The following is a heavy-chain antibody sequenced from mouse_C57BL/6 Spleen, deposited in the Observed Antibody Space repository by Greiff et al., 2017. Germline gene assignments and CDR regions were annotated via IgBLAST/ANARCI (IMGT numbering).Heavy chain of an antibody. CDR3: ARDSSGYLAWFAY. V-gene: IGHV1-80*01. J-gene: IGHJ3*01. Sequence: QVQLKQSGAELVKPGASVKISCKASGYAFSSYWMTWVKQRPGKGLEWIGQIYPGDGDTNYNGKFKGKATLTADKSSSTAYMQLSSLTSEDSAVYFCARDSSGYLAWFAYWGQGTLVTVSA. CDR1: GYAFSSYW. CDR2: IYPGDGDT. D-gene: IGHD3-2*02.